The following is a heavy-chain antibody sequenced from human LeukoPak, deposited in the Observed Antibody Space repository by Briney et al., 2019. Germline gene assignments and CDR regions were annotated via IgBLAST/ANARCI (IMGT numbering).Heavy chain of an antibody. D-gene: IGHD1-26*01. CDR2: TSSSSTYI. J-gene: IGHJ4*02. V-gene: IGHV3-11*06. CDR3: ARDSGEWELLDYYFDY. Sequence: PVQPLDSPSVTSSSSTYINYADSVKGRFTISRDNSKNTLYLQMNSLRAEDTAVYYCARDSGEWELLDYYFDYWGQGTLVTISS.